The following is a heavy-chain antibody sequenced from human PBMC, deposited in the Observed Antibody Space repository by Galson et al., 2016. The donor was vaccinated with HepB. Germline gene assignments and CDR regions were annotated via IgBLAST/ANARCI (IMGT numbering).Heavy chain of an antibody. CDR2: ISFAGTTE. CDR3: AKEQWRQFDY. D-gene: IGHD6-19*01. V-gene: IGHV3-30*18. CDR1: GFIFSNFD. J-gene: IGHJ4*02. Sequence: SLRLSCAASGFIFSNFDMHWLRQTPGKGPEWVAPISFAGTTEYYEDSVKGRFTISRDNSKNTLYLQMDSLRGEDTAVYYCAKEQWRQFDYWCQGALVTVSS.